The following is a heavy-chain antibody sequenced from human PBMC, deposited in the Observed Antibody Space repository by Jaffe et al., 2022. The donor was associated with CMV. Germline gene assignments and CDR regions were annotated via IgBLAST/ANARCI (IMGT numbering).Heavy chain of an antibody. V-gene: IGHV4-4*02. D-gene: IGHD3-10*01. Sequence: QVQLQESGPGLVKPSGTLSLTCAVSGGSISSNNWWSWVRQPPGKGLEWIAEIYHSGSTNYNPSLKSRVTISLDKSKNQFSLNLSSVTAADTAVYYCATFYGAGSSYDDDYWGQGTLVTVST. CDR3: ATFYGAGSSYDDDY. CDR1: GGSISSNNW. CDR2: IYHSGST. J-gene: IGHJ4*02.